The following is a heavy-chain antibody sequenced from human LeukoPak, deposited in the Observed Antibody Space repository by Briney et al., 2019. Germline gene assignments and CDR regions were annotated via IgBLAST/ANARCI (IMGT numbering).Heavy chain of an antibody. D-gene: IGHD2/OR15-2a*01. CDR3: ARGLQPSKTFYYYYMDV. CDR1: GGTFSSYA. CDR2: IIPIFGTA. V-gene: IGHV1-69*05. Sequence: SVKVSCKGSGGTFSSYAISWVRQAPGQGLEWMGGIIPIFGTANYAQKFQGRVTITTDESTSTAYMELSSLRSEDTAVYYCARGLQPSKTFYYYYMDVWGKGTTVTVSS. J-gene: IGHJ6*03.